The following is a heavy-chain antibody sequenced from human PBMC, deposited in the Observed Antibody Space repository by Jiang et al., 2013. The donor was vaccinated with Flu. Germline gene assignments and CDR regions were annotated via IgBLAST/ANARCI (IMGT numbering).Heavy chain of an antibody. J-gene: IGHJ6*02. CDR1: GFTFSDYY. V-gene: IGHV3-11*06. D-gene: IGHD5-12*01. CDR2: ISTSSSYT. Sequence: GSLRLSCAASGFTFSDYYMSWIRQAPGKGLEWLSYISTSSSYTNYADSVKGRFTISRDNAKKSLYLHMNSLRAEDTAVYYCARFSGYEGYYYYYGMDVWGQGTTVTVSS. CDR3: ARFSGYEGYYYYYGMDV.